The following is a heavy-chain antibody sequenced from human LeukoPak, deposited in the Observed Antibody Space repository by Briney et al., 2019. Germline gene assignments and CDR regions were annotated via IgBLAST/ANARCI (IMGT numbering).Heavy chain of an antibody. Sequence: PSETLSLTCTVSGGSISSSSYYWGWIRQPPGKGLEWVSYISSSSSTIYYADSVKGRFTISRDNAKNSLYLQMNSLRAEDTAVYYCARGGGGFLEWPPGMDVWGKGTTVTVSS. CDR1: GGSISSSS. CDR3: ARGGGGFLEWPPGMDV. D-gene: IGHD3-3*01. CDR2: ISSSSSTI. J-gene: IGHJ6*03. V-gene: IGHV3-48*01.